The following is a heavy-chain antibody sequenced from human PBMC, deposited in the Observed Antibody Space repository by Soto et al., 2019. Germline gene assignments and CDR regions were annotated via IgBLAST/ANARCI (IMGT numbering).Heavy chain of an antibody. D-gene: IGHD3-10*01. Sequence: SETLSLTCTVSGGSISSYDWSWIRQPPGKGLEWIGYIYYSGSTNYNPSLKSRVTISVDTSKNQFSLKLSSVTAADTAVYYCARSWGFALDYWGQGTLVTSPQ. J-gene: IGHJ4*02. CDR2: IYYSGST. CDR3: ARSWGFALDY. V-gene: IGHV4-59*01. CDR1: GGSISSYD.